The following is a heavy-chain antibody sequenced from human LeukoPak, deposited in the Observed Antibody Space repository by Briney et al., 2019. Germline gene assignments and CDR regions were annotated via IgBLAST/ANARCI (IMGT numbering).Heavy chain of an antibody. V-gene: IGHV3-21*01. CDR3: ARGMGSSWDGEAFDI. CDR2: ISSSSSYI. J-gene: IGHJ3*02. CDR1: GFTFSSYS. D-gene: IGHD6-13*01. Sequence: GGSLRLSCAASGFTFSSYSMNWVRQAPGKGLEWVSSISSSSSYIYYADSVKGRFTISRDNAKNSLYLQMNSLRAEDTAVYYCARGMGSSWDGEAFDIWGQGTMVTVSS.